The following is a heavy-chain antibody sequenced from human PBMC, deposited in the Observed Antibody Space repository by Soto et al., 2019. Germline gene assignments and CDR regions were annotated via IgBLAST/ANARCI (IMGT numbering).Heavy chain of an antibody. Sequence: QVQLQQWGAGLLKPSETLSLTCAVNGGSLSGYYWSWIRQPPGKGLEWIGEIKDGGSTNYSPSLKSRATISSDTSNNQFSLRLNSVTAAHTAVYYCARGQEGVVATHWDEGTLVTVSS. CDR1: GGSLSGYY. CDR2: IKDGGST. D-gene: IGHD5-12*01. CDR3: ARGQEGVVATH. J-gene: IGHJ4*02. V-gene: IGHV4-34*01.